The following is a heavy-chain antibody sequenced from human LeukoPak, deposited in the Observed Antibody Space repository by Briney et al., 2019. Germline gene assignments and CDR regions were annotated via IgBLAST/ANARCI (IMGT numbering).Heavy chain of an antibody. J-gene: IGHJ5*02. Sequence: GGSLRLSCAASGFTFRDYYMNWIRQAPGKGLEWVSYISTSGSTKYYADSVKGRFTISRDNAKNSLYLQMNSLRAEDTAMYYCARDRGAGYCSSHSRYWLDPWGQGTLVTVSS. D-gene: IGHD2-2*01. CDR1: GFTFRDYY. CDR3: ARDRGAGYCSSHSRYWLDP. CDR2: ISTSGSTK. V-gene: IGHV3-11*01.